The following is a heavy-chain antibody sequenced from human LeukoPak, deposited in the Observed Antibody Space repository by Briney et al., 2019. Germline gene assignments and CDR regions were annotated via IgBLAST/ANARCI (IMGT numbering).Heavy chain of an antibody. Sequence: ASVKVSCKASGYTFTSYGISWVRQAPGQGLEWMGWISAYNGNTNYAQKLQGRVTMTTDTSTTTAYMELSSLRSEDTAVYYCARGSYYGSGSATDAFDIWGQGTKVTVS. CDR2: ISAYNGNT. CDR1: GYTFTSYG. D-gene: IGHD3-10*01. CDR3: ARGSYYGSGSATDAFDI. V-gene: IGHV1-18*01. J-gene: IGHJ3*02.